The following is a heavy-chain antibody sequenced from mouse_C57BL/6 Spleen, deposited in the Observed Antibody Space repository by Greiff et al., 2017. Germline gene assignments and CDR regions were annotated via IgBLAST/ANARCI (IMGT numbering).Heavy chain of an antibody. CDR1: GYTFTSYW. CDR2: IYPGNSDT. CDR3: TRPEDYDRAWFAY. J-gene: IGHJ3*01. D-gene: IGHD2-4*01. V-gene: IGHV1-5*01. Sequence: EVQLQQSGTVLARPGASVKMSCKTSGYTFTSYWMHWVKQRPGQGLEWIGAIYPGNSDTSYNQKFTGKAKLTAVTSASTAYMELSSLTNEDSAVYYCTRPEDYDRAWFAYWGQGTLVTVSA.